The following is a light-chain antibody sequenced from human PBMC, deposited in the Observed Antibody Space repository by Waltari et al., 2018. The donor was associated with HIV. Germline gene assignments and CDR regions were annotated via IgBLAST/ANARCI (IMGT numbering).Light chain of an antibody. V-gene: IGKV4-1*01. J-gene: IGKJ1*01. CDR3: HQYYTTPWA. CDR1: QSVLYNSNSKNY. Sequence: DIVLTQSPDSLAVSLGERATINCKASQSVLYNSNSKNYLSWYQQRPGHTRESGVPDRFSGSASGTDFTLTISGLQAEDVAVYYCHQYYTTPWAFGQGTKVEIK.